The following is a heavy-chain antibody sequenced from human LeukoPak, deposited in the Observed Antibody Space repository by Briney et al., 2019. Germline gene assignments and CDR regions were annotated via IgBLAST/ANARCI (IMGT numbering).Heavy chain of an antibody. J-gene: IGHJ5*02. CDR3: ARDNWEFRNWFDP. D-gene: IGHD7-27*01. CDR1: GFTFTGYY. CDR2: INPNNGDT. Sequence: ASVKVSCKASGFTFTGYYIHWVRQAPGQGLEWMGWINPNNGDTNYAQKFQGRVTMTRDTSISTAYMELSRLRSDDTAVYYCARDNWEFRNWFDPWGQGTLVTVSS. V-gene: IGHV1-2*02.